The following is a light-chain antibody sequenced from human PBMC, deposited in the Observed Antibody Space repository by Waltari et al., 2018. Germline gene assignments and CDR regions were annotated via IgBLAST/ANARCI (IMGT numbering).Light chain of an antibody. V-gene: IGKV1-5*03. CDR2: EAS. CDR1: QNIGSS. CDR3: QQYKTSPTWT. J-gene: IGKJ1*01. Sequence: DIQMTQSPSTLPASVGDSVTITCRASQNIGSSLVCYQQKPGKAPKLLIYEASSLQFGVPSRFSGRGSGAEFTLTIASLQPDDFAAYYCQQYKTSPTWTFGQGTRVELK.